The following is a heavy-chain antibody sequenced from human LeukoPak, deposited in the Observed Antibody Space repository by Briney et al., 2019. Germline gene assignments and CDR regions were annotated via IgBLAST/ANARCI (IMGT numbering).Heavy chain of an antibody. CDR3: ARGPRYCSSTNCYLDY. CDR2: INHSGST. Sequence: SETLSLTCAVYGGSFSGYYWSWIRQPPGKGLEWIGEINHSGSTNYNPSLKSRVTISVDTSKNQFSLKLSSVTAADTAVYYCARGPRYCSSTNCYLDYWGQGTLVTVSS. CDR1: GGSFSGYY. D-gene: IGHD2-2*01. J-gene: IGHJ4*02. V-gene: IGHV4-34*01.